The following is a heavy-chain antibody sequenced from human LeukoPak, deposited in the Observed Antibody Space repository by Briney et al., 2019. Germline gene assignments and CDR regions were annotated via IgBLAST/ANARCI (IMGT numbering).Heavy chain of an antibody. Sequence: KTGGSLRLSCAASGFTFSIYAMSWVRQPPGKGLEWIGSIYYSGSTYYNPSLKSRVTISVDTSKNQFSLKLSSVTAADTAVYYCASSGYDYRGDYFDYWGQGTLVTVSS. J-gene: IGHJ4*02. V-gene: IGHV4-38-2*01. CDR2: IYYSGST. CDR3: ASSGYDYRGDYFDY. D-gene: IGHD5-12*01. CDR1: GFTFSIYA.